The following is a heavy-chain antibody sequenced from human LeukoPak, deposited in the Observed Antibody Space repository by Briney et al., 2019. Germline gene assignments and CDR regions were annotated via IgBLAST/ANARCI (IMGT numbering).Heavy chain of an antibody. CDR2: TSSSGSTI. CDR3: AREHSSSPYRYYYYGMDV. Sequence: GGSLRLSCAASGFTFSDYYMSWIRQAPGKGLEWVSYTSSSGSTIYYADSVKGRFTISRDNAKNSLYLQMNSLRAEDTAVYYCAREHSSSPYRYYYYGMDVWGQGTTVTVSS. CDR1: GFTFSDYY. V-gene: IGHV3-11*01. J-gene: IGHJ6*02. D-gene: IGHD6-6*01.